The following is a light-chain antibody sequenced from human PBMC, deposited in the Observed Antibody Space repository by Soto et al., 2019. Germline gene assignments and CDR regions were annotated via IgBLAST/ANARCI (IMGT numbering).Light chain of an antibody. CDR2: EVS. CDR3: NSQTNSCTRV. CDR1: SSDFGGYKH. Sequence: QSVLTQPASVSGSPGQSITISCTGTSSDFGGYKHVSWYQHHPGKAPKLLIYEVSNRPSGVSNRFSGSKSGYTASLTISGLLAEDEADYYCNSQTNSCTRVFGTGTKLTVL. J-gene: IGLJ1*01. V-gene: IGLV2-14*01.